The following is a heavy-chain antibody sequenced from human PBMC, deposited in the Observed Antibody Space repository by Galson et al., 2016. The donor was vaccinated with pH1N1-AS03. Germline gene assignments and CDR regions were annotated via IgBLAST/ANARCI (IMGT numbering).Heavy chain of an antibody. V-gene: IGHV3-33*01. CDR1: GFTFSRYG. Sequence: SLRLSCAPSGFTFSRYGMHWVRQAPGKGLEWVAALESDGSDEDYADSVTGRFTISRDNSLNMLYLQMNSLRAEDTAVYYCARDSRSDCCYYMGVWGKGTTVTVSS. D-gene: IGHD2-21*01. J-gene: IGHJ6*03. CDR3: ARDSRSDCCYYMGV. CDR2: LESDGSDE.